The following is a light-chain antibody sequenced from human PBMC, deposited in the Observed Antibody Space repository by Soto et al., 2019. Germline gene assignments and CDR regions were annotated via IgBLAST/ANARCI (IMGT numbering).Light chain of an antibody. V-gene: IGKV3-20*01. CDR2: GAS. CDR3: QQYGGTPPIT. J-gene: IGKJ5*01. CDR1: QKISSRY. Sequence: EIVLTQSPGTLSLSPGERATLSCRASQKISSRYLAWYLQKPGQAPRFLIYGASSRATGIPDRFSGSGSGTDFTLTISRLEPEDFAVYYCQQYGGTPPITFGQGTRLEI.